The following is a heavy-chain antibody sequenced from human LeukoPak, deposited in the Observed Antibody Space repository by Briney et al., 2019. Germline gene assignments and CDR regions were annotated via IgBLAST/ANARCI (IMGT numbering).Heavy chain of an antibody. CDR3: ARDTGGGYSCYDC. CDR2: INREGSEK. J-gene: IGHJ4*02. D-gene: IGHD5-18*01. V-gene: IGHV3-7*01. CDR1: GFTFSSDW. Sequence: PGGSLRLSCAASGFTFSSDWMTWIRQAPGKGLEWVANINREGSEKYYVYSVKGRCTISRDNDKNSLYLQMNSLRAEDKAVYYCARDTGGGYSCYDCWGQGTLVTVSS.